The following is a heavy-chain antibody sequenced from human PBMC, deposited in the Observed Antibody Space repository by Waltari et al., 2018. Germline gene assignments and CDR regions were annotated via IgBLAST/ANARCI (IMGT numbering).Heavy chain of an antibody. J-gene: IGHJ4*02. Sequence: QLQLQESGPGLVKPSETLSLTCTVSGGSISSSSYYWGWIRQPPGKGLEWIGSIYYIGSTDYTPSLKSRVTISVDTSKNQFSLKLSSVTAADTAVYYCASYMYNWNEGGDYWGQGTLVTVSS. CDR1: GGSISSSSYY. CDR3: ASYMYNWNEGGDY. CDR2: IYYIGST. D-gene: IGHD1-20*01. V-gene: IGHV4-39*01.